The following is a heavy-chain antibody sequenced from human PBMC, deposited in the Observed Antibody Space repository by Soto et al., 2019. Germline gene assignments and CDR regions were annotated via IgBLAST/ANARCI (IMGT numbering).Heavy chain of an antibody. V-gene: IGHV1-2*04. CDR3: VRDGGMATVPTLDFDY. D-gene: IGHD4-4*01. CDR1: GYTFTGDY. J-gene: IGHJ4*02. CDR2: INPNSGGT. Sequence: ASVKGSCKASGYTFTGDYIHWVRQAPGQGLEWMGWINPNSGGTNYAQKFQGWVTMTRDTSISTAYMELSRLRSDDTAVYYCVRDGGMATVPTLDFDYWGQGTLVTVSS.